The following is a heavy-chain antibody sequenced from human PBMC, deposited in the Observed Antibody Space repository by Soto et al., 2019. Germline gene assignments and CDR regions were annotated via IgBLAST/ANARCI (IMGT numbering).Heavy chain of an antibody. CDR1: GYTFTSYY. CDR3: ARGRVVVVAAILYYYGMDV. J-gene: IGHJ6*02. Sequence: ASVKVSCKASGYTFTSYYMHWVRQAPGQGLEWMGIINPSGGSTSYAQKFQGRVTMTRDTSTSTVYMELSSLRSEDTAVYYCARGRVVVVAAILYYYGMDVWGQGTTVTVSS. D-gene: IGHD2-15*01. CDR2: INPSGGST. V-gene: IGHV1-46*01.